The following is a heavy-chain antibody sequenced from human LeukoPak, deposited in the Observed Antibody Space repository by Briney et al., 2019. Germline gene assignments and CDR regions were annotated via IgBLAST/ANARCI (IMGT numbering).Heavy chain of an antibody. CDR2: IYYSGST. J-gene: IGHJ6*03. Sequence: SETLSLTCSVSADSISSYYWSWIRQPPGKGLEWIGYIYYSGSTNYNPSLKSRVTISVDTSKNQFSLKLSSVTAADTAVYYCARVRPYMDVWGKGTTVTVSS. V-gene: IGHV4-59*13. CDR3: ARVRPYMDV. CDR1: ADSISSYY.